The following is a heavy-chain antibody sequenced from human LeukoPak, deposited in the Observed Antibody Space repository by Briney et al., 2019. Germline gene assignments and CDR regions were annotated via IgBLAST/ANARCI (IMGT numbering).Heavy chain of an antibody. Sequence: GASVKVSCKASGYSLTTYGISWVRQAPGQGLEWMGWISAYSGNTNYAQKLQGRVTMTIDISTSTAYMELRSLRSDDTAVYYCARDVHSSGYYDNDYWGQGTLVTVSS. J-gene: IGHJ4*02. D-gene: IGHD3-22*01. CDR3: ARDVHSSGYYDNDY. CDR2: ISAYSGNT. CDR1: GYSLTTYG. V-gene: IGHV1-18*01.